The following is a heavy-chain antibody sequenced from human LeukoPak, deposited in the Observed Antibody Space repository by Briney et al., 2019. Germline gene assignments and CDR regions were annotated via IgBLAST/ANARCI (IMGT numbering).Heavy chain of an antibody. CDR3: ARGDSTVVTPSRYYYYGMDV. CDR2: IGTAGDT. V-gene: IGHV3-13*01. D-gene: IGHD4-23*01. J-gene: IGHJ6*02. CDR1: GFTFSSYD. Sequence: GGSLRLSCATSGFTFSSYDMHWVRQATGKGLEWVSAIGTAGDTYYPGSVKGRFTISGENAKNSLYLQMNSLRAGDTAVYYCARGDSTVVTPSRYYYYGMDVWGQGTTVTVSS.